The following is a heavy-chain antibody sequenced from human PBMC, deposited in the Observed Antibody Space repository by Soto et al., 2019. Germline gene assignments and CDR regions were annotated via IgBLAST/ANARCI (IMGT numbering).Heavy chain of an antibody. D-gene: IGHD3-22*01. J-gene: IGHJ3*02. V-gene: IGHV4-59*01. CDR1: GGSISSYY. CDR2: IYYSGST. Sequence: SETLSLTCTVSGGSISSYYWSWIRQPPGKGLEWIGYIYYSGSTNYNPSLKSRVTISVDTSKNQFSLKLSSVTAADTAVYYCARDLTGPNSSGYYYDAFDIWGQGTMVTVS. CDR3: ARDLTGPNSSGYYYDAFDI.